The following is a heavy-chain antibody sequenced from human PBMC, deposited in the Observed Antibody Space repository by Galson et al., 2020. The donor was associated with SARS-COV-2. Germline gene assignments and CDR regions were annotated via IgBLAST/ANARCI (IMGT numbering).Heavy chain of an antibody. Sequence: GESLNISCAASGFTFSSYSMNWVRQAPGKGLEWVSYISSSSSTIYYADSVKGRFTISRDNAKNSLYLQMNSLRAEDTAVYYCARGYSSSWYGDEYFQHWGQGTLVTVSS. CDR2: ISSSSSTI. D-gene: IGHD6-13*01. CDR1: GFTFSSYS. V-gene: IGHV3-48*01. CDR3: ARGYSSSWYGDEYFQH. J-gene: IGHJ1*01.